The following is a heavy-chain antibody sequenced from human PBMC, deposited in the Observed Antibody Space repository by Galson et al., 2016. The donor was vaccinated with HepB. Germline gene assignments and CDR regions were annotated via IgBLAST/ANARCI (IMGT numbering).Heavy chain of an antibody. Sequence: SETLSLTCTVSGASISSNCYYWGWIRQPPGKGLEWIGSVYYSVSSYYNPSLESRVTIFIDTSKNQFSLKLTSVTAADTAVYYCARGRSRTYYFDYWGQGTLVTVSS. J-gene: IGHJ4*02. D-gene: IGHD2-2*01. CDR2: VYYSVSS. CDR3: ARGRSRTYYFDY. CDR1: GASISSNCYY. V-gene: IGHV4-39*01.